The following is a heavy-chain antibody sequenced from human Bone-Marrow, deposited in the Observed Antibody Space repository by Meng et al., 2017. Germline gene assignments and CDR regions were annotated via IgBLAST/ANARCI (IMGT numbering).Heavy chain of an antibody. J-gene: IGHJ4*02. V-gene: IGHV2-5*02. D-gene: IGHD3-16*01. CDR2: IYWDDGQ. Sequence: SGPTLVKPTQTLTLTCTFSGFSLSTNGVGVGWIRQPPGKALEWLALIYWDDGQRYSPSLKSRLTITKDTSKNQVVLTMTNMDPVDTATYFCAHIILGGPQRFRPFAHWGQGTLVTVSS. CDR1: GFSLSTNGVG. CDR3: AHIILGGPQRFRPFAH.